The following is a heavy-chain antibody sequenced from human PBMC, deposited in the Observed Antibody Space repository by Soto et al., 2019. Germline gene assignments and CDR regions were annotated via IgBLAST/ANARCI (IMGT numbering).Heavy chain of an antibody. Sequence: PGEPLKISCKGSGFSFTNYWISWVRQVPGKGLEWMGNIDPVDSYANYSPSFQGHVTFSVDTSISTAFLHWSSLKASDSAIYFCARIESIARNWFDPWGQGTLVTVSS. CDR3: ARIESIARNWFDP. D-gene: IGHD6-13*01. CDR1: GFSFTNYW. CDR2: IDPVDSYA. J-gene: IGHJ5*02. V-gene: IGHV5-10-1*01.